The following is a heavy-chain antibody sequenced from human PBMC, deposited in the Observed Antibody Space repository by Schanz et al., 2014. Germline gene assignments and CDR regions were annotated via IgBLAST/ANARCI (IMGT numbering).Heavy chain of an antibody. CDR3: AKARRKSNCSGGRCFHYSYYGMDV. Sequence: VQLVESGGGLVQPGGSLRLSCAASGFIFSSYGLHWVRQAPGKGLEWVALISNDGSIKYYADSVEGRFTISRDNSRNTLYLQMNSLRAEDTAVYYCAKARRKSNCSGGRCFHYSYYGMDVWGQGTTVTVSS. D-gene: IGHD2-15*01. J-gene: IGHJ6*02. CDR2: ISNDGSIK. CDR1: GFIFSSYG. V-gene: IGHV3-30*18.